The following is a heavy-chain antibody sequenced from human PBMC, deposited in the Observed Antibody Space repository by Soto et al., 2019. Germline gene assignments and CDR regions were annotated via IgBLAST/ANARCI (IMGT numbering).Heavy chain of an antibody. Sequence: SETLSLTCTVSGGSISSGGYYWSWIRQHPGKGLEWIGYIYYSGSTYYNPSLKIRVTISVDTSKNQFSLKLSSVTAADTAVYYCASSPNADCSGGGCYPNWFDYWGQGTLVTVSS. D-gene: IGHD2-15*01. CDR1: GGSISSGGYY. CDR3: ASSPNADCSGGGCYPNWFDY. J-gene: IGHJ4*02. CDR2: IYYSGST. V-gene: IGHV4-31*03.